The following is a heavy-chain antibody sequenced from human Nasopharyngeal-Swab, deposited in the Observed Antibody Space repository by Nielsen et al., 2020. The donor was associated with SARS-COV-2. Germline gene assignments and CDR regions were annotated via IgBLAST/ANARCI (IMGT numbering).Heavy chain of an antibody. V-gene: IGHV3-7*03. D-gene: IGHD3-22*01. CDR3: ARVLTGTFYYDSSGYPDY. Sequence: VRQAPGKGLEWLANIKQDASERYYVDSVKGRFTISRDNANNSLYLQMNSLRAEDTAVYYCARVLTGTFYYDSSGYPDYWGQGTLVTVSS. J-gene: IGHJ4*02. CDR2: IKQDASER.